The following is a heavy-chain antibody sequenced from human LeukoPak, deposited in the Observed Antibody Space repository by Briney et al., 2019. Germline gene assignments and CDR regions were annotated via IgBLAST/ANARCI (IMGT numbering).Heavy chain of an antibody. J-gene: IGHJ6*02. CDR1: GGSISSYY. Sequence: SETLSLTCTVSGGSISSYYWSWIRQPPGKGLEWIGYIYYSGSTNYNPSLKSRVTISVDTSKNQFSLKLSSVTAADTAVYFCAREHSSGWRKGYRMDVWGQGTTGTGSS. CDR2: IYYSGST. CDR3: AREHSSGWRKGYRMDV. V-gene: IGHV4-59*01. D-gene: IGHD6-19*01.